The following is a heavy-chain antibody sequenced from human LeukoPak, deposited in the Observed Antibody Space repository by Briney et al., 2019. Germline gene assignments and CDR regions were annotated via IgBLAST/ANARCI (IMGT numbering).Heavy chain of an antibody. D-gene: IGHD3-16*01. CDR1: GFTFSNAW. Sequence: GGSLRLSCAASGFTFSNAWMSWVRQAPGKGLEWVGRIKSKTFGGTTDYAAPVKGRFTISSDDSKNTLYLHMNTLKTEDTAIYYCTTLGAFDYWGQGTLVTVSS. CDR2: IKSKTFGGTT. J-gene: IGHJ4*02. V-gene: IGHV3-15*01. CDR3: TTLGAFDY.